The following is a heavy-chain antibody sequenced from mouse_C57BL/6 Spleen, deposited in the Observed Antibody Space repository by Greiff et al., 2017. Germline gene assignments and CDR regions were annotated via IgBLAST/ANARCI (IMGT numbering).Heavy chain of an antibody. J-gene: IGHJ3*01. Sequence: VQLQESGAELVKPGASVKISCKASGYAFSSYWMNWVKQRPGKGLEWIGQIYPGDGDTNYNGKFKGKATLTADKSSSTAYMQLSSLTSEDSAVYFCARSGTYGNYGFAYWGQGTLVTVSA. D-gene: IGHD2-1*01. CDR1: GYAFSSYW. CDR2: IYPGDGDT. V-gene: IGHV1-80*01. CDR3: ARSGTYGNYGFAY.